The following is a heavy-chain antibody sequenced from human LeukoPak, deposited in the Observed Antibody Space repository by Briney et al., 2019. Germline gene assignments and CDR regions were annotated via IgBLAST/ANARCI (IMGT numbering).Heavy chain of an antibody. J-gene: IGHJ4*02. CDR1: GGSISSGSYY. CDR3: ARIKYYDFWSGLNYFDY. Sequence: SETLSLTCTVSGGSISSGSYYWSWIRQPAGKGLEWIGRIYTSGSTNYNPSLKSRVTISVDTSKNQFSLKLSSVTAADTAVYYCARIKYYDFWSGLNYFDYWGQGTLVTVSS. CDR2: IYTSGST. V-gene: IGHV4-61*02. D-gene: IGHD3-3*01.